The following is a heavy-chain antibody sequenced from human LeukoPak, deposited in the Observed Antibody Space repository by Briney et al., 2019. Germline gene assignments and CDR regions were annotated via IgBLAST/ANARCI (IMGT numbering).Heavy chain of an antibody. J-gene: IGHJ4*02. Sequence: SETLSLTCTVSGGSISRSSHHWSWVRQPPGKGLEWIGSIYYSGNTYYNPSLKSRVTISVDTSKNQFSLKLTSVTAADTAVYYCTREYSSSSDYWGQGTLVTVSS. D-gene: IGHD6-6*01. CDR2: IYYSGNT. CDR1: GGSISRSSHH. V-gene: IGHV4-39*02. CDR3: TREYSSSSDY.